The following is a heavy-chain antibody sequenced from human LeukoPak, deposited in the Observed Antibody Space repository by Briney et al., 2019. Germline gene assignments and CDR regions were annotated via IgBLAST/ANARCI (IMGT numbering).Heavy chain of an antibody. CDR2: IWYDGSNK. D-gene: IGHD3-22*01. CDR3: ARDERGYYYSGAFFGAIDF. V-gene: IGHV3-33*01. CDR1: GFTFNSYA. J-gene: IGHJ4*02. Sequence: GRSLRLSCPASGFTFNSYAMQWVRQAPGKWLEWEASIWYDGSNKNYADSVKGRFTAARDNSKNTVYLQMNSLRAEDTAVYYCARDERGYYYSGAFFGAIDFWGQGTLVTVSS.